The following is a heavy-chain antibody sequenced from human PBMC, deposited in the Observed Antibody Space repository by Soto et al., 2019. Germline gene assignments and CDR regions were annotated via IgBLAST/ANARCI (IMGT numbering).Heavy chain of an antibody. Sequence: PGSSLRLSCAASGFTLSAYSLKWVRQAPGKGLEWVSYISATSSTIYYADSVKGRFTISRYNSKNSLYLQMNSLRSDDTAVYYCPRASPEGLVVVAAPLSIWYDPWGQGTLVTVSS. D-gene: IGHD2-2*01. J-gene: IGHJ5*02. CDR3: PRASPEGLVVVAAPLSIWYDP. CDR1: GFTLSAYS. V-gene: IGHV3-48*04. CDR2: ISATSSTI.